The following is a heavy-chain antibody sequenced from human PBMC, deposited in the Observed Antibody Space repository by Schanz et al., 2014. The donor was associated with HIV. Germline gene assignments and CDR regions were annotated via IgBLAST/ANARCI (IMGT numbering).Heavy chain of an antibody. CDR2: IIPIFGTT. Sequence: QVQLVQSGAEVKKPGSSVKVSCTASGGTFSSYAISWVRQAPGQGLEWMGGIIPIFGTTNYAQKFQGRVTMTADESTSTAYMELSSLRSEDTAVYYCASGRFDTVIWWGDAFLIWGRGTMVTVSS. V-gene: IGHV1-69*01. CDR3: ASGRFDTVIWWGDAFLI. J-gene: IGHJ3*02. CDR1: GGTFSSYA. D-gene: IGHD5-18*01.